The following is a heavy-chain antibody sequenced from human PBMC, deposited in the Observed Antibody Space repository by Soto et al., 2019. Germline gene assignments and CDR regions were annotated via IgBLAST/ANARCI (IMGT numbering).Heavy chain of an antibody. CDR3: VRLLITIFGVVITPLTNWFDP. J-gene: IGHJ5*02. CDR2: IIPIFGTA. V-gene: IGHV1-69*13. CDR1: GGTFSSYA. D-gene: IGHD3-3*01. Sequence: SVKVSCKASGGTFSSYAISWVRQAPGQGLEWMGGIIPIFGTANYAQKFQGRVTITADESTSTAYMELSSLRSEDTAVYYCVRLLITIFGVVITPLTNWFDPWGQGTLVTVSS.